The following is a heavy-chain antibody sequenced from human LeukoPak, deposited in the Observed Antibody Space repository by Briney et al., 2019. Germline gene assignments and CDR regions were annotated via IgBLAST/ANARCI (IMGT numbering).Heavy chain of an antibody. CDR1: GYTFISYG. D-gene: IGHD1-26*01. Sequence: ASVKVSCKASGYTFISYGISWVRQAPGQGLEWMGWISAYSGNTNYAQKLQGRVTMTTDTSTSTAYMELTNLRSDDTAVYYCARGDGRGSTYYFDYWGQGTLVTVSS. V-gene: IGHV1-18*01. CDR2: ISAYSGNT. CDR3: ARGDGRGSTYYFDY. J-gene: IGHJ4*02.